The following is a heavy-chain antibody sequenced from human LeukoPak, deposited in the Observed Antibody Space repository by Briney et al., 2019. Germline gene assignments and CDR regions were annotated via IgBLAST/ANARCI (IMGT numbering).Heavy chain of an antibody. Sequence: ASVKVSCKASGGTFSSYAISWVRQAPGQGLEWMGGIIPIFRTTNYAQKFQGRVTITADESTSTAYMELSSLRSEDTAVYYCISWAAAGTGYWGQGTLVTVSS. D-gene: IGHD6-13*01. CDR1: GGTFSSYA. J-gene: IGHJ4*02. CDR2: IIPIFRTT. V-gene: IGHV1-69*13. CDR3: ISWAAAGTGY.